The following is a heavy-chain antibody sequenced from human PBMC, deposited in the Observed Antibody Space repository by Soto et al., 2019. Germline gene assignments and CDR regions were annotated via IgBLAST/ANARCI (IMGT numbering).Heavy chain of an antibody. CDR2: IIPIFGTA. Sequence: GASVKVSCQASGGTFSSYAISWVRQAPGQGLEWMGGIIPIFGTANYAQKFQGRVTITADESTSTAYMELSSLRSEDTAVYYCARAGYSSHLFDPWGQGTLVTVSS. D-gene: IGHD6-13*01. CDR1: GGTFSSYA. CDR3: ARAGYSSHLFDP. J-gene: IGHJ5*02. V-gene: IGHV1-69*13.